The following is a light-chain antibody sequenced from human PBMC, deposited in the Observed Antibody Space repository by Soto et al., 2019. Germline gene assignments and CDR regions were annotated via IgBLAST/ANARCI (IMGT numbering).Light chain of an antibody. CDR1: QSVSSNN. CDR2: GAS. CDR3: QQYGSSPRT. V-gene: IGKV3-20*01. Sequence: VLTQSPGTLSLCPGERATLSCSASQSVSSNNLAWYQQKPGQAPSLLIYGASSRATGIPDRFSGSGSGTDFTLTISRLEPEDSAVYYCQQYGSSPRTFGQGTKVDIK. J-gene: IGKJ1*01.